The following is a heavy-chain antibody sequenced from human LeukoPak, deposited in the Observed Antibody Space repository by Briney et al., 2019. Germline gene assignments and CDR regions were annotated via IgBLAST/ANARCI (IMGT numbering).Heavy chain of an antibody. Sequence: SETLSLTCTVSGGSISSYYWRWIRQPPGKGLEWIGDIYYSGSTNYNPSLKSRVTISVDTSKNKFSLNLTSLTGADTAVFFCAIGALQVLLLHAIGVGGQGTTVTVSS. J-gene: IGHJ6*02. V-gene: IGHV4-59*01. CDR1: GGSISSYY. D-gene: IGHD2-15*01. CDR2: IYYSGST. CDR3: AIGALQVLLLHAIGV.